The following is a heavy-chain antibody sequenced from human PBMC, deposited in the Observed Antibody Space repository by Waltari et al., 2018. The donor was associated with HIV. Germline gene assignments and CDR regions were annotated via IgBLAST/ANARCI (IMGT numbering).Heavy chain of an antibody. CDR1: GYTFTDHY. D-gene: IGHD6-13*01. J-gene: IGHJ4*02. V-gene: IGHV1-69-2*01. CDR3: ASLAAAGYFDA. CDR2: IDPEDGET. Sequence: EVHLVQSGPEVMKPGATLKISCSVSGYTFTDHYIHGVQEAPGKGLEWMGLIDPEDGETEYAEKFQGRLTITADTSLDTVYMELTSLRSDDAAVYYCASLAAAGYFDAWGQGTLLTVSS.